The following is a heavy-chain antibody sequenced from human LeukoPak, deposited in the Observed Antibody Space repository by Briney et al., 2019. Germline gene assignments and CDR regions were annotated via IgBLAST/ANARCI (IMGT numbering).Heavy chain of an antibody. CDR2: IKSKTDGGTT. Sequence: PGGSLRLSCAASGFTFSNAWMSWVRQAPGKGLEWVGRIKSKTDGGTTDYAAPVKGRFTISRDDSKNTLYLQMNSLKTDDTAVYYCTTRITMIVVVVFDYWGQGTLVTVSS. D-gene: IGHD3-22*01. CDR1: GFTFSNAW. CDR3: TTRITMIVVVVFDY. J-gene: IGHJ4*02. V-gene: IGHV3-15*01.